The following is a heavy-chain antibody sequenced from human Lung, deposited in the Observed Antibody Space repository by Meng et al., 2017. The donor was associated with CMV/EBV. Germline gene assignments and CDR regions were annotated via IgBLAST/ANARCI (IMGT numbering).Heavy chain of an antibody. CDR3: AKVSAGNCATASCPPDS. J-gene: IGHJ5*01. CDR1: GFSFGIYG. D-gene: IGHD2-2*01. Sequence: SCAASGFSFGIYGMDWVRQAPGKGLEWVAYIHHAGGYKQYADSVMGRFTISRDNSKNTLSLQMNSLRGEDTALYFCAKVSAGNCATASCPPDSWXQGTXVTGAS. V-gene: IGHV3-30*02. CDR2: IHHAGGYK.